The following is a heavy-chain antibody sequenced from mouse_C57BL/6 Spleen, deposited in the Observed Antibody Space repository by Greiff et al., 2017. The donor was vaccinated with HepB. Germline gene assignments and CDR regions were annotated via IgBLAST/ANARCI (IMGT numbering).Heavy chain of an antibody. CDR1: GYTFTDYN. Sequence: EVQLQQSGPELVKPGASVKMSCKASGYTFTDYNMHWVKQSHGKSLEWIGYINPNNGGTSYNQKFKGKATLTVNKSSSTAYMELRSLTSEDSAVYYCEREGKDSSGYNYWGQGTTLTVSS. CDR2: INPNNGGT. V-gene: IGHV1-22*01. CDR3: EREGKDSSGYNY. J-gene: IGHJ2*01. D-gene: IGHD3-2*02.